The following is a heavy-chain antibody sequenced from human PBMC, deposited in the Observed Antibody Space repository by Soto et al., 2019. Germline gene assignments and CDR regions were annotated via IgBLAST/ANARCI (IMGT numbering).Heavy chain of an antibody. CDR2: ISSSSSYI. V-gene: IGHV3-21*01. J-gene: IGHJ3*02. CDR1: GFTFSSYS. Sequence: GGSLRLSCAASGFTFSSYSMNWVRQAPGKGLEWVSSISSSSSYIYYADSVKGRFTISRDNAKNSLYLQMNSLRAEDTAVYYCAREYFGYVDIVATPSDAFDIWGQGTMVTVSS. D-gene: IGHD5-12*01. CDR3: AREYFGYVDIVATPSDAFDI.